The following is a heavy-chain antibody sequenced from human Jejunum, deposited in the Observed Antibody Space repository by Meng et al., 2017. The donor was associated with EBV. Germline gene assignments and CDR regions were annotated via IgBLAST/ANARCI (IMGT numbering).Heavy chain of an antibody. CDR3: ARVAFSYTTRSLDS. V-gene: IGHV4-34*02. CDR2: INHSGST. D-gene: IGHD3-16*02. CDR1: RGSFSGYY. Sequence: QVQLQQVGAGLLKPSETLSLTCPFYRGSFSGYYWSWIRQHPGKGLEWIGEINHSGSTNYNPSLRSRVTISVETSKNQFSLRLNSVTAADTAVYYCARVAFSYTTRSLDSWGQGTLVTVSS. J-gene: IGHJ4*02.